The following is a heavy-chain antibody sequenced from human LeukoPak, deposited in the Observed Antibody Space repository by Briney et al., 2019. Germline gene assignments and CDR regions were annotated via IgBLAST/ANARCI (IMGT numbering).Heavy chain of an antibody. CDR3: TSRGHTSSWYTDH. V-gene: IGHV3-30-3*02. CDR1: GLTFNIYT. Sequence: GGSLRLSCAASGLTFNIYTMHWGRQAPGKGLEWVAVISFDGGNKYYADSVKGRFTISRDNPKNTAYLQMNSLRPDDTAMYYWTSRGHTSSWYTDHWGQGTLVTVSS. CDR2: ISFDGGNK. D-gene: IGHD6-13*01. J-gene: IGHJ4*02.